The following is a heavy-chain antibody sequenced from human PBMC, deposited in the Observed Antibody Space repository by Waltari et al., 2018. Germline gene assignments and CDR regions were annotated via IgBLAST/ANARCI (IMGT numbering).Heavy chain of an antibody. CDR1: GYTFTSYD. CDR3: ARGSRYYYYYYYMDV. CDR2: MNPNSGNT. V-gene: IGHV1-8*03. J-gene: IGHJ6*03. Sequence: QVQLVQSGAEVKKPGASVKVSCTASGYTFTSYDINWVRQATGQGLEWMGWMNPNSGNTGYAQKFQGRVTITRNTSISTAYMELSSLRSEDTAVYYCARGSRYYYYYYYMDVWGKGTTVTVSS.